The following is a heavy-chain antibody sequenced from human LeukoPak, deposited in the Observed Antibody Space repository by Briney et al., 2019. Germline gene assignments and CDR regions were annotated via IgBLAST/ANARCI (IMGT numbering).Heavy chain of an antibody. CDR1: GFTFSSYG. D-gene: IGHD6-19*01. V-gene: IGHV3-30*03. J-gene: IGHJ4*02. CDR2: ISHDGSNK. CDR3: ARTQSSGGWSWYYFDS. Sequence: GGSLRLSCAASGFTFSSYGMHWVRQAPGKGLEWVAVISHDGSNKYYADSVKGRFTISRDNSKNTLYLQMNSLRAEDTAVYYCARTQSSGGWSWYYFDSWGRGTLVTVSS.